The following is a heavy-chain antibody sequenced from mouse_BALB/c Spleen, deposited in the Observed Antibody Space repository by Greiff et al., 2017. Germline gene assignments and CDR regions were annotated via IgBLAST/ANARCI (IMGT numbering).Heavy chain of an antibody. CDR3: ARNYGYDDTYYYAMDY. Sequence: EVKLMESGPELVKPGASVKMSCKASGYTFTSYVMHWVKQKPGQGLEWIGYINPYNDGTKYNEKFKGKATLTSDKSSSTAYMELSSLTSEDSAVYYCARNYGYDDTYYYAMDYWGQGTSVTVSS. CDR2: INPYNDGT. CDR1: GYTFTSYV. J-gene: IGHJ4*01. V-gene: IGHV1-14*01. D-gene: IGHD2-2*01.